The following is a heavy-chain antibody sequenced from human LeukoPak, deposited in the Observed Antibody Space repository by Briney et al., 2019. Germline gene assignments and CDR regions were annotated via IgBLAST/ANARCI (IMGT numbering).Heavy chain of an antibody. CDR1: GGSISSYY. J-gene: IGHJ4*02. CDR3: ARHPLDRYDFWSGSPQYYFDY. Sequence: SETLSLTCTVSGGSISSYYWSWIRQPPGKGLEWIGYIYYSGSTNYNPSLKSRVTISVDTSKNQFSLKLSSVTAADTAVYYCARHPLDRYDFWSGSPQYYFDYWGQGTLVTVSS. D-gene: IGHD3-3*01. CDR2: IYYSGST. V-gene: IGHV4-59*08.